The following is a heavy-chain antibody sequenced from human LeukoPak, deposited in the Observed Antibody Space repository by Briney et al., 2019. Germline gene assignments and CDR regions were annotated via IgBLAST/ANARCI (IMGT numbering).Heavy chain of an antibody. J-gene: IGHJ4*02. CDR1: GFSFSTYW. CDR2: INQDASVR. Sequence: GGSLRLSCATSGFSFSTYWMSWVRQTPEKGLEFMANINQDASVRNYMDSLKGRCTISRDNAKKSVYLEINSLRVEDTAVYYCARDYKYAFDNWGQGTLVTVSS. D-gene: IGHD5-24*01. CDR3: ARDYKYAFDN. V-gene: IGHV3-7*01.